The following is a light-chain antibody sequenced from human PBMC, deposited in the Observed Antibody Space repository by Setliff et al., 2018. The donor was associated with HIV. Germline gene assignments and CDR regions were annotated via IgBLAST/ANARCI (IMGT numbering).Light chain of an antibody. Sequence: QSVLTQPASVSGSPGQSITISCTGTSSDIGRYNLVSWYQQYPGKAPTLMIYQATKRPSGVSNRFSCSKSGNTASLTISGLQAEDEADYYCCSNTGSNTYVFGSGTKVTVL. CDR2: QAT. J-gene: IGLJ1*01. V-gene: IGLV2-23*01. CDR1: SSDIGRYNL. CDR3: CSNTGSNTYV.